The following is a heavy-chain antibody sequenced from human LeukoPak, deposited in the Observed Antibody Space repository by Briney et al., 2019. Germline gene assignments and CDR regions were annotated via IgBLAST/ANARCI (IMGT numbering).Heavy chain of an antibody. CDR3: AGDLAESDAFDI. J-gene: IGHJ3*02. Sequence: SETLSLTCIVSGGSVSSGSYYWSWIRQPPGKGLEWIGYIYYSGSTNYNPSLKSRVTISVDTSKNQFSLKLKSVTAADTAVYYCAGDLAESDAFDIWGQGTMVTVSS. CDR2: IYYSGST. CDR1: GGSVSSGSYY. V-gene: IGHV4-61*01.